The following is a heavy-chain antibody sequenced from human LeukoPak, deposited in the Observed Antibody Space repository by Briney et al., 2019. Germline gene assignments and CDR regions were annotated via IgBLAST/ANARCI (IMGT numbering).Heavy chain of an antibody. J-gene: IGHJ4*02. CDR3: ARRSTLYSSGRFYFDY. CDR2: ISAHDGTR. Sequence: ASLKVSCKASGYMFDRYGIIWVRQAPGQGLEWMGWISAHDGTRNYALKHEDRVTMTTDTSTSTAYMELRGLRSDDTAVYYCARRSTLYSSGRFYFDYWGQGTLVTVSS. D-gene: IGHD6-19*01. V-gene: IGHV1-18*01. CDR1: GYMFDRYG.